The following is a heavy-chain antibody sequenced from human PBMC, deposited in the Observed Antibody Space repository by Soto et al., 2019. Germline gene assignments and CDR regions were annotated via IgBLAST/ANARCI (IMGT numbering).Heavy chain of an antibody. CDR1: GFNFSTYG. Sequence: DVQLVESGGGLVKPGGSLRLSCAASGFNFSTYGMNWVRQALGKGLEWVSSISSKGSYIYYTPSVKGRFTISRDNAKNSVYLQMNSLRAEDTAVYYCGRDRSHYAGVGKIDPWGQGTLVAVSS. CDR3: GRDRSHYAGVGKIDP. V-gene: IGHV3-21*02. CDR2: ISSKGSYI. J-gene: IGHJ5*02. D-gene: IGHD3-10*01.